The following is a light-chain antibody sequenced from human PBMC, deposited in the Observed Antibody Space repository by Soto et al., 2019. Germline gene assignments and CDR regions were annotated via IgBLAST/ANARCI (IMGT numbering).Light chain of an antibody. CDR1: RASIGSNT. Sequence: QSVLTQPPSASGTPGQRVTISCSGSRASIGSNTVTWYQHLPGAAPKLLVYNNNQRPSGVPDRFSGSKSDTSASLAISGLQFEGEAVYYCAAWDDSLSGPVFGGGTKLTVL. CDR3: AAWDDSLSGPV. CDR2: NNN. J-gene: IGLJ3*02. V-gene: IGLV1-44*01.